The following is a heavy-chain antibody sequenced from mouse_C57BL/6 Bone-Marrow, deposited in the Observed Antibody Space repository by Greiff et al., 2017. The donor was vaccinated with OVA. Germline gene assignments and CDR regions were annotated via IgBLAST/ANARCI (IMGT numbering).Heavy chain of an antibody. CDR1: GFNIKDGY. CDR3: TSYGNLDY. J-gene: IGHJ2*01. V-gene: IGHV14-4*01. CDR2: IDPENGDT. D-gene: IGHD2-1*01. Sequence: VQLKESGAELVRPGASVKLSCTASGFNIKDGYMHWVKQRPEQGLEWIGWIDPENGDTEYASKFQGKATITADPSSNTAYLHLSSLASDDTAFYYCTSYGNLDYWGQGTTLTVSS.